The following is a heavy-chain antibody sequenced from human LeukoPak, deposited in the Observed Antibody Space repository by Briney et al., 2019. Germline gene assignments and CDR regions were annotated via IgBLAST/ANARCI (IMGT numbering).Heavy chain of an antibody. CDR3: ARLKYYYDSSGYYYVASWFDP. Sequence: SETLSLTCTVSGGSISSSSYYWGWIRQPPWKGLEWIGSIYYSGSTYYNPSPKSRVTISVDTSKNQFSLKLSSVTAADTAVYYCARLKYYYDSSGYYYVASWFDPWGQGTLVTVSS. D-gene: IGHD3-22*01. CDR2: IYYSGST. CDR1: GGSISSSSYY. V-gene: IGHV4-39*01. J-gene: IGHJ5*02.